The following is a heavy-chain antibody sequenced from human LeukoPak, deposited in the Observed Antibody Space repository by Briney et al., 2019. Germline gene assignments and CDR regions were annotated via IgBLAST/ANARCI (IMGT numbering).Heavy chain of an antibody. CDR1: GYTFTSYG. V-gene: IGHV1-18*01. J-gene: IGHJ6*02. D-gene: IGHD2-2*01. CDR2: ISAYNGNT. CDR3: AREYCSSTSCYSLDV. Sequence: ASVKVSCKASGYTFTSYGISWVRQAPGQGLEWMGWISAYNGNTNYAQKLQGRVTMTTDTSTSTAYMELRSLRSDDTAVYYCAREYCSSTSCYSLDVWGQGTTVTDSS.